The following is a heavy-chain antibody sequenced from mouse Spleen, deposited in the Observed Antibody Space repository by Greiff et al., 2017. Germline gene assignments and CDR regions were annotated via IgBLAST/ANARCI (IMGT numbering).Heavy chain of an antibody. D-gene: IGHD2-1*01. CDR1: GYTFTDYN. CDR3: ARRGYGNYEGYFDV. J-gene: IGHJ1*01. CDR2: INPNNGGT. V-gene: IGHV1-18*01. Sequence: EVQLQQSGPELVKPGASVKIPCKASGYTFTDYNMDWVKQSHGKSLEWIGDINPNNGGTIYNQKFKGKATLTVDKSSSTAYMELRSLTSEDTAVYYCARRGYGNYEGYFDVWGAGTTVTVSS.